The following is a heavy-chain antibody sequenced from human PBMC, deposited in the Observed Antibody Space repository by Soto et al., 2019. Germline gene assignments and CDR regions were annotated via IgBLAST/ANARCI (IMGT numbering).Heavy chain of an antibody. CDR3: ARSVPENDDAFDI. J-gene: IGHJ3*02. D-gene: IGHD6-6*01. Sequence: ASVKVSCKASGYTFTSYDINWVRQATGQGLEWMGWMNPNSGNTGYAQKFQGRVTMTRNTSISTAYMELSSLRSEDTAVYYCARSVPENDDAFDIWGQGTMVTVSS. CDR2: MNPNSGNT. V-gene: IGHV1-8*01. CDR1: GYTFTSYD.